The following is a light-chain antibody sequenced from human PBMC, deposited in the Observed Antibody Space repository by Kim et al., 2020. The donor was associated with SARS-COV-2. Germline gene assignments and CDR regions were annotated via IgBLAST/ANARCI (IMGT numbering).Light chain of an antibody. V-gene: IGKV1-5*01. Sequence: STLSACVGDRVTLTCRASQSVSRWVAWYQQKPGKAPKLLIYDGSNLQSGVPSRFSGSGSGTEFTLTISSLQPDDFAMYYCQHRQTFGQGTKVDIK. CDR1: QSVSRW. CDR2: DGS. J-gene: IGKJ1*01. CDR3: QHRQT.